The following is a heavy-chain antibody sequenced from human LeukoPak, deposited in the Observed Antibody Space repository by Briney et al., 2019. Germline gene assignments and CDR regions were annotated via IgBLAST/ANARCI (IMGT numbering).Heavy chain of an antibody. CDR1: GDSINNNY. Sequence: SETLSLTCTVSGDSINNNYWSWIRQPPGRALEWIGYTYDSGSAKVNPSLKSRVTISVDTSKNLFSLKLTSVTAADTAVCYCATCRDEFGDYGFTSWGQGTLVTVSS. V-gene: IGHV4-59*01. J-gene: IGHJ5*02. CDR2: TYDSGSA. D-gene: IGHD4-17*01. CDR3: ATCRDEFGDYGFTS.